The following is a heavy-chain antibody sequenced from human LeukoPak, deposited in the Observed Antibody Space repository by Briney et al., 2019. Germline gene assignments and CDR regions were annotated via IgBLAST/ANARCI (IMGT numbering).Heavy chain of an antibody. CDR3: AKERQWLSIYDYYGMDV. CDR2: IRYDGSNK. D-gene: IGHD6-19*01. V-gene: IGHV3-30*02. CDR1: GVTFSSVG. Sequence: PGGSLSLSCAVSGVTFSSVGMHWVRQAPGKGLEGGAFIRYDGSNKYYADTVKGRFAISRDNSKNTLYLHMNSLIVEAPAVFYFAKERQWLSIYDYYGMDVWGQGTTVTVSS. J-gene: IGHJ6*02.